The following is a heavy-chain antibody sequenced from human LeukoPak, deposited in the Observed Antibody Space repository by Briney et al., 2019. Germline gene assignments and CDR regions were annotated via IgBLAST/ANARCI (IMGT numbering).Heavy chain of an antibody. CDR3: ARGLGARDY. CDR2: INHSGST. CDR1: GVSISSSSDY. D-gene: IGHD1-26*01. Sequence: SETLSLTCTVSGVSISSSSDYWGWIRQPPGKGLEWIGEINHSGSTNYNPSLKSRVTISVDTSKNQFSLKLSSVTAADTAVYYCARGLGARDYWGQGTLVTVSS. V-gene: IGHV4-39*07. J-gene: IGHJ4*02.